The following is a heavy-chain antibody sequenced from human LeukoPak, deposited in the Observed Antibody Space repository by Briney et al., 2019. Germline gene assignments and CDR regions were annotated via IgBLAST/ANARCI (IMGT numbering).Heavy chain of an antibody. CDR1: GFTFSSYS. CDR2: ISSSSSYI. Sequence: GGSLRLSCAASGFTFSSYSMNWVRQAPGKGLEWVSSISSSSSYIYYADSVKGRFTISRDNAKNSLYLQMNSLRAEDTAVYYSARDRYYYDSSGYRYYFDYWGQGTLATVSS. CDR3: ARDRYYYDSSGYRYYFDY. V-gene: IGHV3-21*01. J-gene: IGHJ4*02. D-gene: IGHD3-22*01.